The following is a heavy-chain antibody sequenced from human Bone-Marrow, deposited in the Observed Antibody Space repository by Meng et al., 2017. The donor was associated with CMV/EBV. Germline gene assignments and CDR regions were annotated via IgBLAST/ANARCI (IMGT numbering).Heavy chain of an antibody. CDR2: INHRGST. D-gene: IGHD6-13*01. CDR1: GGFVSSGRYY. J-gene: IGHJ5*02. CDR3: ERGRFPWYRSSWLNWVDP. Sequence: SETLSPTCTVSGGFVSSGRYYWSWIRQPPGKGLEWIGEINHRGSTNYNPSLKSRVTISVDTSKDQFSLKLSSVTAADTAVYYCERGRFPWYRSSWLNWVDPWGQGTLVTGSS. V-gene: IGHV4-39*07.